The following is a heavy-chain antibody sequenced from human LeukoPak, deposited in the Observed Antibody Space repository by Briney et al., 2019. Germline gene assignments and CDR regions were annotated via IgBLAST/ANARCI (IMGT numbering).Heavy chain of an antibody. J-gene: IGHJ4*02. V-gene: IGHV3-74*01. Sequence: GGSLRLTCAASGFTFSSYWMHWVRQAAGKGLVWVSRINTNGSSTAYADSVKGRFTSSRDNTENTLYLQMSSLRAEDTAVYYCAREWKKTGAFDHWGQGPLVTVSS. CDR3: AREWKKTGAFDH. CDR2: INTNGSST. D-gene: IGHD1-1*01. CDR1: GFTFSSYW.